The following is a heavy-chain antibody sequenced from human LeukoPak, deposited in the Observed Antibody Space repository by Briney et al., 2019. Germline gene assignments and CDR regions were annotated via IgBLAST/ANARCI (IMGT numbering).Heavy chain of an antibody. V-gene: IGHV4-34*01. CDR1: GGSFSGYY. Sequence: KPSETLSLTCAVYGGSFSGYYWSWIRQPPGKGLEWIGEINHSGSTNYNPSLKSRVTISVDTSKNQFSLKLSSVTAADTAVYYCARVYSSGWYYFDYWGQGTLVTVSS. J-gene: IGHJ4*02. D-gene: IGHD6-19*01. CDR2: INHSGST. CDR3: ARVYSSGWYYFDY.